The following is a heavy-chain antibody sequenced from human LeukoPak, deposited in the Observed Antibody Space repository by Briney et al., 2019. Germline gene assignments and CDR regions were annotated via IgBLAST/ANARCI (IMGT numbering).Heavy chain of an antibody. D-gene: IGHD2-2*01. CDR3: ARVACSSTSCPPDY. CDR1: VYTFTSYG. V-gene: IGHV1-18*01. J-gene: IGHJ4*02. CDR2: ISAYNGNT. Sequence: ASVKVSCKASVYTFTSYGISWVRQAPGRGLEWMGWISAYNGNTNYAQKLQGRVTMTTDTSTSTAYMELRSLRSDDTAVYYCARVACSSTSCPPDYWGQGTLVTVSS.